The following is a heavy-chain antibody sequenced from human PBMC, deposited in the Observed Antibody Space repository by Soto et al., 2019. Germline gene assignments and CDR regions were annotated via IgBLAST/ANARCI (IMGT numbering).Heavy chain of an antibody. CDR2: ISYDGSNK. CDR1: GFTFSSYA. V-gene: IGHV3-30-3*01. Sequence: QVQLVESGGGVVQPGRSLRLSCAASGFTFSSYAMHWVRQAPGKGLEWVAVISYDGSNKYYADSVKGRFTISRDNSKNTLYLQMNSLRAEDTAVYYCASLTGYSSGWWGAFDIWGQGTMVTVSS. J-gene: IGHJ3*02. CDR3: ASLTGYSSGWWGAFDI. D-gene: IGHD6-19*01.